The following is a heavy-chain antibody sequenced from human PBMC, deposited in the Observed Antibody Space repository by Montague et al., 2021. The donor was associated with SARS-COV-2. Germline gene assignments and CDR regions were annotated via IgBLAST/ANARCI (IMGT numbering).Heavy chain of an antibody. Sequence: SETLSLTCAVYGGSFSGYYWSWIRQPPGKGLEWIGEIYHSGSTNYNLSLKSRVTTSVDTSKNQFSLRLSSVTAADTAVYYCAREPQVGAMDYWGQGTLVTVSS. CDR1: GGSFSGYY. J-gene: IGHJ4*02. CDR3: AREPQVGAMDY. D-gene: IGHD1-26*01. CDR2: IYHSGST. V-gene: IGHV4-34*01.